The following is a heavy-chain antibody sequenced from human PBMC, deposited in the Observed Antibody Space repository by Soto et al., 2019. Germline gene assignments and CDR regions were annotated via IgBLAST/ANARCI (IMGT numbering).Heavy chain of an antibody. CDR3: SWIINGDSDVSDF. J-gene: IGHJ3*01. V-gene: IGHV1-69*02. CDR2: IIPVLGVA. D-gene: IGHD6-13*01. CDR1: GVTFSSYT. Sequence: QVQLVQSGAEVRKPGSSVKVSCKSSGVTFSSYTISWVRQAPGQGLEWMGRIIPVLGVANHAPKFQVRLTIIAEEPTSTVYMDLSRLRSEYTAMYYASWIINGDSDVSDFWGQGTVITVSS.